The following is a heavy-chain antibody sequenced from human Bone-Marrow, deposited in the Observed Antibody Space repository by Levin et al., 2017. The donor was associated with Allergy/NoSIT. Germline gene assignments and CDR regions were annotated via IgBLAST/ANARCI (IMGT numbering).Heavy chain of an antibody. V-gene: IGHV4-4*07. J-gene: IGHJ4*02. CDR3: AGNRNHFDY. CDR1: AGSFSREY. D-gene: IGHD1-14*01. CDR2: IYSTGSP. Sequence: PSETLSLTCSVSAGSFSREYWTWIRQPAGKGLEWIGRIYSTGSPTYNPSLKSRATMSVDSSKHQIFLQLTSVTAADTAVYYCAGNRNHFDYWGRGILVTVSS.